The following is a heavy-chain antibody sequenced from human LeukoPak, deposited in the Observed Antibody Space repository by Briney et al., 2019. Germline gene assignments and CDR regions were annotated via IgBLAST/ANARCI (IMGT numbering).Heavy chain of an antibody. J-gene: IGHJ4*02. CDR3: AKVAAGRWFFDY. Sequence: GGSLRLSCAASGFTFSTYAMSWVRQAPGKGLEWVSGISGGGNSTYYADSVKGRFTISRGNSKNTLYLQMNSLRAEDTAVYYCAKVAAGRWFFDYWGQGTLVTVSS. CDR1: GFTFSTYA. CDR2: ISGGGNST. V-gene: IGHV3-23*01. D-gene: IGHD6-13*01.